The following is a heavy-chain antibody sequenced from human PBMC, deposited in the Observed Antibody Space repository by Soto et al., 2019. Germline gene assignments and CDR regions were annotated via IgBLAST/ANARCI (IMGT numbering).Heavy chain of an antibody. V-gene: IGHV3-13*05. CDR1: GFTFSTYD. J-gene: IGHJ3*01. CDR2: IGTKADP. CDR3: ARSPSGSFPSGNAFDL. D-gene: IGHD1-26*01. Sequence: GGSLRLSCAASGFTFSTYDMFWVRQGTGKGLEWVSAIGTKADPFYPDSVKGRFTIPRENAKNSLYLQMNSLRAGDTAVYYCARSPSGSFPSGNAFDLWGQGTMVTVSS.